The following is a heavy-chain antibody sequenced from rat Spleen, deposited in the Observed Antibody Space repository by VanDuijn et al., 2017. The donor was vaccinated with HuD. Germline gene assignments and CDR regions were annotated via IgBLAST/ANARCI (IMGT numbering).Heavy chain of an antibody. Sequence: EVQLVESGGGLVQPGSSMKLSCVVAGFTYSNYHMAWVRGAPTEGLEWGASITMGGGNTYYRDSVKGRFTISRDNAKSTLCLQMDSLRSEDTATYYCARQWLTGSHWFFDFWGLGTMVTVSS. J-gene: IGHJ1*01. CDR1: GFTYSNYH. CDR2: ITMGGGNT. V-gene: IGHV5-25*01. D-gene: IGHD1-4*01. CDR3: ARQWLTGSHWFFDF.